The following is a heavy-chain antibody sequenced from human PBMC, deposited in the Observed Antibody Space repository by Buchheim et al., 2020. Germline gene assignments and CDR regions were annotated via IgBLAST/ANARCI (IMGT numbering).Heavy chain of an antibody. J-gene: IGHJ4*02. D-gene: IGHD3-16*01. Sequence: QVQLQESGPGLVKPSETLSLTCTVSGGSISSYYWSWIRQPPGKGLEWIGYIYYSGSTNYYPSLKSRVTISVDTSKNQFSLKLSSVTAADTAVYYCARGGLVWGVYYFDYWGQGTL. V-gene: IGHV4-59*01. CDR2: IYYSGST. CDR3: ARGGLVWGVYYFDY. CDR1: GGSISSYY.